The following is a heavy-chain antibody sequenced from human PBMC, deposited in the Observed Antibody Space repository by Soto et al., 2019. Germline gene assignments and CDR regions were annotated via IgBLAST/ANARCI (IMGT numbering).Heavy chain of an antibody. D-gene: IGHD2-2*02. CDR2: INHSGST. J-gene: IGHJ4*02. CDR1: GGSFSGYY. CDR3: ARGYMWPFDY. V-gene: IGHV4-34*01. Sequence: GPGPGGASETLSLTCAVYGGSFSGYYWSWIRQPPGKGLEWIGEINHSGSTNYNPSLKSRVTISVDTSKNQFSLKLSSVTAADTAVYYCARGYMWPFDYWGQGTLVPVPQ.